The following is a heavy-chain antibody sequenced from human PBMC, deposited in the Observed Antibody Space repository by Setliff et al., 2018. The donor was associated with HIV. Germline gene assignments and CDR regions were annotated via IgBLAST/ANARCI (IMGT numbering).Heavy chain of an antibody. CDR3: ARSLGTIWGYDY. CDR2: IYSSGST. CDR1: GGSISSYY. J-gene: IGHJ4*02. V-gene: IGHV4-59*01. D-gene: IGHD3-9*01. Sequence: TSETLSLTCTVSGGSISSYYWSWIRQPPGKGLEWIGYIYSSGSTNYNPSLKGRVTISVDTSKNQFSLNLSSVTAADTAVYYCARSLGTIWGYDYWGQGTLVTVSS.